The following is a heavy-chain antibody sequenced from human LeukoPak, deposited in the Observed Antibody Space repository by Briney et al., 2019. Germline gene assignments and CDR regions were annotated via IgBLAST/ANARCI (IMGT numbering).Heavy chain of an antibody. Sequence: GSLRLSCAASRLTFKNYGMHWVRQAPGKGLEWVALIYYDGSNKYYADSVKGRFTISRDNSKNTLYLQTNSLGAEDTAVYYCATDRGLSYFDYWGQGTLVTVSS. D-gene: IGHD6-25*01. J-gene: IGHJ4*02. CDR2: IYYDGSNK. CDR1: RLTFKNYG. CDR3: ATDRGLSYFDY. V-gene: IGHV3-33*01.